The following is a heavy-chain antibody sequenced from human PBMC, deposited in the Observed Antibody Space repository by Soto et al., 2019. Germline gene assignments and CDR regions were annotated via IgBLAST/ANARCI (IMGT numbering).Heavy chain of an antibody. D-gene: IGHD3-10*01. CDR1: GGSISSYY. CDR3: TTQGFGILHGLVDV. CDR2: IYHSGST. J-gene: IGHJ6*02. V-gene: IGHV4-4*09. Sequence: SETLSLTCTVSGGSISSYYWSWIRQPPGKGLEWIGYIYHSGSTYYNPSLKSRVIISVDTSKNQVSLNLVPVTAADTAVYYCTTQGFGILHGLVDVWGQGTTVPSP.